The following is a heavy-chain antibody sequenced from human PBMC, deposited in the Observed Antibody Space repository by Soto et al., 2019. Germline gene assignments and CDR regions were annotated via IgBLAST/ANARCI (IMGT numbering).Heavy chain of an antibody. CDR2: IWYDGSNK. V-gene: IGHV3-33*01. CDR3: ARAPSSGWYRGNSLIDY. J-gene: IGHJ4*02. Sequence: EGSRRLSCAASGFTFSSYGMHWVRQAPGKGLEWVAVIWYDGSNKYYADSVKGRFTISRDNSKNTLYLQMNSLRAEDTAVYYCARAPSSGWYRGNSLIDYGGQGTLVTVSS. CDR1: GFTFSSYG. D-gene: IGHD6-19*01.